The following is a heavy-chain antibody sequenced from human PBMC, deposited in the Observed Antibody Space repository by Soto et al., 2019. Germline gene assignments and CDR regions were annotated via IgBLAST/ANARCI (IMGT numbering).Heavy chain of an antibody. Sequence: QLQLQESGPGLVKPSETLSLTCTVSGGSISSSDFYWGWLRQPPGKVLDFIGSMYYSGTTYYNPSLKNRITISVVTARNQFSLKLISGSAAGTAVYYCEVVASTGIWFNPWGQGALVTVSS. D-gene: IGHD5-12*01. J-gene: IGHJ5*02. V-gene: IGHV4-39*01. CDR1: GGSISSSDFY. CDR2: MYYSGTT. CDR3: EVVASTGIWFNP.